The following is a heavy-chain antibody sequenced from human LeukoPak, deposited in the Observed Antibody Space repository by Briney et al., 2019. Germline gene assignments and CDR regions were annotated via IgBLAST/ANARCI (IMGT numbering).Heavy chain of an antibody. J-gene: IGHJ4*02. CDR2: ISGSGGST. CDR3: TTDIGSGYCSSTSCVG. Sequence: PGGSLRLSCAASGFTFSSYAMSWVRQAPGKGLEWVSAISGSGGSTYYADSVKGRFTISRDNSKNTLYLQMNSLKTEDTAVYYCTTDIGSGYCSSTSCVGGGQGTLVTVSS. V-gene: IGHV3-23*01. D-gene: IGHD2-2*03. CDR1: GFTFSSYA.